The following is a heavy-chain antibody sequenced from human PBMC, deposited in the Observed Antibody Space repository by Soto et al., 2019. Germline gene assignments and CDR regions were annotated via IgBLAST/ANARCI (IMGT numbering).Heavy chain of an antibody. J-gene: IGHJ4*02. D-gene: IGHD3-10*01. Sequence: QVQLVQSGAEVKKPGSSVKLSCKASGDSFNTFAVTWVRQATGQGLEWMGWMNPNSGNTGYAQKFQGRVTMTRNTSISTAYMELSNLRSEDTALYYCARTIYGSGKDWGQGTLVTVSS. CDR1: GDSFNTFA. CDR2: MNPNSGNT. CDR3: ARTIYGSGKD. V-gene: IGHV1-8*02.